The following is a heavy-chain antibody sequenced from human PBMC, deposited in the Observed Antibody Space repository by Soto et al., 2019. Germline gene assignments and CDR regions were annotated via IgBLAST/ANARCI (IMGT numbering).Heavy chain of an antibody. D-gene: IGHD3-22*01. Sequence: QITLKESGPTLVKPTQTLTLTCTFSGFSLTTSRVGVGWLRQSPGKALELLALIYWDDDKRYSPSLKSRITITKDTSRNQVVLTMANMDPVDTATYYCAHVHYDDSGLHGGSWYFDYWGQGTLVTVSS. J-gene: IGHJ4*02. V-gene: IGHV2-5*02. CDR1: GFSLTTSRVG. CDR2: IYWDDDK. CDR3: AHVHYDDSGLHGGSWYFDY.